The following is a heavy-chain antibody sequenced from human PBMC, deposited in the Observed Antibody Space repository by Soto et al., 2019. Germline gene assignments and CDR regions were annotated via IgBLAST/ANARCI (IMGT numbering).Heavy chain of an antibody. V-gene: IGHV1-46*01. D-gene: IGHD2-21*02. Sequence: QVQLVQSGAEVKKPGASVKVSCKASGYTFTSYYMNWVRQAPGQGLEWMGIIRPSGGSTTYAQKFPGRDDMMRDTSTSTVYMELSSLRSEDTAVYYCARYIPACGGVCHDAFDIWGQGTMVTVSS. CDR3: ARYIPACGGVCHDAFDI. CDR1: GYTFTSYY. CDR2: IRPSGGST. J-gene: IGHJ3*02.